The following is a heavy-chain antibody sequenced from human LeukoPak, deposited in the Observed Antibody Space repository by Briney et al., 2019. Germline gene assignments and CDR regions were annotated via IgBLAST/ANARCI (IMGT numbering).Heavy chain of an antibody. CDR1: GYTFTGYY. V-gene: IGHV1-2*02. CDR2: INPNSGGT. J-gene: IGHJ3*02. Sequence: ASVKVSCKASGYTFTGYYMRWVRQAPGQGLEWMGWINPNSGGTNYAQKFQGRVTMTRDTSISTAYMELSRLRSDDTAVYYCANLAYCGGDCYRPWAFDIWGQGTMVTVSS. D-gene: IGHD2-21*02. CDR3: ANLAYCGGDCYRPWAFDI.